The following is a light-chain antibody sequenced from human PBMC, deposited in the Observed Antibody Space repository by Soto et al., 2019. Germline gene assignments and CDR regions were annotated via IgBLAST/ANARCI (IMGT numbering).Light chain of an antibody. CDR1: SSNIGNNA. Sequence: QSVLTQPPSVSAAPRQRVTISCSGSSSNIGNNAVNWYQQLPGTAPKLLIYYDDMLPSGVSDRFSGSKSGTSASLDISGLQSEDEADYYCAAWDDSLNGPVFGGGTKVTVL. V-gene: IGLV1-36*01. CDR2: YDD. J-gene: IGLJ3*02. CDR3: AAWDDSLNGPV.